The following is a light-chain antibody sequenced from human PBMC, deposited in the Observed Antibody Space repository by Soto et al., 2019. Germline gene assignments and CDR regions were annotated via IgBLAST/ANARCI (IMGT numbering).Light chain of an antibody. J-gene: IGLJ1*01. CDR2: DVS. CDR3: SSYTSSSTLALYV. CDR1: SSDVGGYNY. V-gene: IGLV2-14*01. Sequence: QSALTQPASVSGSPGQSITISCTGTSSDVGGYNYVSWYQQHPGKAPKLMIYDVSNRPSGVSNRFSGSKSGNTASLTISGLQAEDEADYYCSSYTSSSTLALYVFGIGTKLTVL.